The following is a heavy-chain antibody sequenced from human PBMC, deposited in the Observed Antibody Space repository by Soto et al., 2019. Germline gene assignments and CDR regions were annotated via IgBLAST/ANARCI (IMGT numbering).Heavy chain of an antibody. D-gene: IGHD2-21*02. CDR3: ARPAYCGFDCYFYFDN. CDR1: RDTFTDYY. J-gene: IGHJ4*02. CDR2: INGGGT. Sequence: ASVKVSCKASRDTFTDYYIHWLRQAPGQGLEWLGFINGGGTGYAQKFQGRVTMTSDTSISTAYMELSGLTSDDTAIYFCARPAYCGFDCYFYFDNWGQGTPVTVSS. V-gene: IGHV1-2*02.